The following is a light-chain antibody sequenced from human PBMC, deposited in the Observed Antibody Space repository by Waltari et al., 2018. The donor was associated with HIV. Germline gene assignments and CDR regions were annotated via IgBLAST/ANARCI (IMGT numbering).Light chain of an antibody. J-gene: IGKJ5*01. CDR2: AAS. Sequence: DIQMTQSPSSLSASVGDRVTITCRASQTISSYLNWYQQKPGKAPELLIYAASSLRSGVPSRFSGSGSGTDFTLTISSLQPEDFATYYCQQSYSTPRTFGQGTRLEIK. CDR3: QQSYSTPRT. V-gene: IGKV1-39*01. CDR1: QTISSY.